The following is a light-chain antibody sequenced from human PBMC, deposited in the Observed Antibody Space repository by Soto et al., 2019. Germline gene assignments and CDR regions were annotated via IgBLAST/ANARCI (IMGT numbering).Light chain of an antibody. CDR2: GNS. J-gene: IGLJ1*01. CDR3: QSYDSSLSGPWV. V-gene: IGLV1-40*01. CDR1: SSNIGAGYD. Sequence: QSVLTQPPSVSGAPGQRVTISCTGSSSNIGAGYDVHWYQQLPGTAPKLLIYGNSNRPSGVPDRFSGSKSGTSASLAITGXXXXXXXDYYCQSYDSSLSGPWVFGTGTKLTVL.